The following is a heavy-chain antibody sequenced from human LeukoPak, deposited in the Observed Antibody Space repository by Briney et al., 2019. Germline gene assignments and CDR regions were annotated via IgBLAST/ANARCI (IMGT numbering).Heavy chain of an antibody. Sequence: ASVKVSCKASGGTFSSYAISWVRQAPGQGLEWMGRIIPILGIANYAQKFQGRVTITADKSTSTAYMELSSLRSEDTAVYYCAREVALAYCGGDCYSFDYWSQGTLVTVSS. J-gene: IGHJ4*02. CDR3: AREVALAYCGGDCYSFDY. V-gene: IGHV1-69*04. D-gene: IGHD2-21*02. CDR1: GGTFSSYA. CDR2: IIPILGIA.